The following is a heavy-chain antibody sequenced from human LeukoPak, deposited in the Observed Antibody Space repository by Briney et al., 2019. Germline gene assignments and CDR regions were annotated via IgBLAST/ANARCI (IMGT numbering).Heavy chain of an antibody. Sequence: LETLSLTCTVSGGSINSYYWSWIRQPPGKGLEWIGYIYYSGSTNYNPSLKSRVTISVDTSKNQFSLKLSSVTAADTAVYYCARDLLFDPWGQGTLVTVSS. J-gene: IGHJ5*02. CDR3: ARDLLFDP. CDR2: IYYSGST. CDR1: GGSINSYY. V-gene: IGHV4-59*01.